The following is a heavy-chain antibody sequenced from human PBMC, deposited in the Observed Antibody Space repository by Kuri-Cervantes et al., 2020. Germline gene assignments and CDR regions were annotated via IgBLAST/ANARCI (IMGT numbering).Heavy chain of an antibody. D-gene: IGHD3-22*01. CDR2: ISAHNGNT. V-gene: IGHV1-18*01. Sequence: ASVKVSCKAPGYTLIYYGINWVRQAPGQGLEWVGWISAHNGNTNYAQKFQGRVTITADESTSTAYMELSSLRSEDTAVYYCARSGYYDSSGSVDYWGQGTLVTVSS. J-gene: IGHJ4*02. CDR3: ARSGYYDSSGSVDY. CDR1: GYTLIYYG.